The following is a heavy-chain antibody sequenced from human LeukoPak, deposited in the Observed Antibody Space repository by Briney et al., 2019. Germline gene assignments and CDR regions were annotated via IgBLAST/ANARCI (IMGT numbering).Heavy chain of an antibody. CDR3: ARDLGYCSSTSCYTPNWFDP. D-gene: IGHD2-2*02. CDR2: IYYSGST. J-gene: IGHJ5*02. CDR1: GGSISSGDYY. V-gene: IGHV4-30-4*01. Sequence: PSQTLSLTCTVSGGSISSGDYYWSWIRQPSGTGLEWIGYIYYSGSTYYNPSLKSRVTISVDTSKNQFSLKLSSATAADTAVYYCARDLGYCSSTSCYTPNWFDPWGQGTLVTVSS.